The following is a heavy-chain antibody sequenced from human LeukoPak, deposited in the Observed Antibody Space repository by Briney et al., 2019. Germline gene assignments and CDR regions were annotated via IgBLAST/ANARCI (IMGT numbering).Heavy chain of an antibody. CDR3: ARGPTMKMDV. J-gene: IGHJ6*04. V-gene: IGHV3-21*01. CDR1: EFTLSSYS. D-gene: IGHD3-22*01. Sequence: GGSLRLSCAASEFTLSSYSMNWVRQAPGKGLEWVSSISSSSSNIYYADSEKGRFTISRDNAKNSLYLQMNSLRAEDTAVYYCARGPTMKMDVWGKGTTVTVSS. CDR2: ISSSSSNI.